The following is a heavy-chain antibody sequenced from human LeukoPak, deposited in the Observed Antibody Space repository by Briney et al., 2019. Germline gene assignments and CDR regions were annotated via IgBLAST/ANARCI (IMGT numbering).Heavy chain of an antibody. CDR2: INPNDGDT. CDR3: ARANFLYCSSTTCLFDY. Sequence: GASVKVSCKASGYTLTDYDMHWVRQAPGQGVEWMGWINPNDGDTNYAQKFQGRVTMTRDTSISTAHMEVSRLRSDDTAVYYCARANFLYCSSTTCLFDYWGQGTLVTVSS. V-gene: IGHV1-2*02. CDR1: GYTLTDYD. D-gene: IGHD2-2*01. J-gene: IGHJ4*02.